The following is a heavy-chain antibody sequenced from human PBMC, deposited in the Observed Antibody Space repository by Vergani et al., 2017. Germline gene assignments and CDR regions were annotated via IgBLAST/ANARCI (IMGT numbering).Heavy chain of an antibody. V-gene: IGHV4-59*08. D-gene: IGHD2-2*01. CDR3: ARHGNTKGPAALPRFDY. CDR2: VSTTGGATHT. Sequence: QVQLEESGPGLVKPSETLSLTCNVFGVSLTNYNSNWIRQPPGKGLEWIGSVSTTGGATHTSHNPSLKSRVTISVDTSKNQFSLKLSSVTAADTAVYYCARHGNTKGPAALPRFDYWGQGTLVTVSS. CDR1: GVSLTNYN. J-gene: IGHJ4*02.